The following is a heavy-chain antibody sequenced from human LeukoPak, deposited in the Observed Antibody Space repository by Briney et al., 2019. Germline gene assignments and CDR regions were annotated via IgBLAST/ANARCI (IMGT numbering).Heavy chain of an antibody. V-gene: IGHV1-69*05. CDR2: IIPIFGTA. CDR3: ARGYCTSTSCYSFDY. J-gene: IGHJ4*02. D-gene: IGHD2-2*01. CDR1: GGTFSSYA. Sequence: SVKVSCKASGGTFSSYAISWVRQAPGQGLEWMGGIIPIFGTADYAQKFQGRVTITTDESTSTAYMELSSLRSEDTAVYYCARGYCTSTSCYSFDYWGQGTLVTVSS.